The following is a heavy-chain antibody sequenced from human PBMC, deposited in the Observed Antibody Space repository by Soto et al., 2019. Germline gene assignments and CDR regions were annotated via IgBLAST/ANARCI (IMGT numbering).Heavy chain of an antibody. J-gene: IGHJ3*01. V-gene: IGHV3-48*02. Sequence: EVQLVESGGGLVQPGGSRRVSCAASGFSFSNYAMNWVRQAPGKGLEWVSYISIGSGSIFYADSVKGRFTISRDDAKNSLYMQMNTVRDGDTAGCYCVSDDRGALDFWGQGTMVTVSS. CDR1: GFSFSNYA. CDR2: ISIGSGSI. D-gene: IGHD3-22*01. CDR3: VSDDRGALDF.